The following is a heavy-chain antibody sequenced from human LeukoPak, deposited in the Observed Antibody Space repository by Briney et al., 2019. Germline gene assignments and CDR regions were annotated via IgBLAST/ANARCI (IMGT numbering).Heavy chain of an antibody. CDR2: INAGNGNT. Sequence: ASVKVSRKASGYTFTSYAMHWVRQAPGQGLEWMGWINAGNGNTKYSQKFQGRVTITRDTSASTAYMELSSLRSEDTAVYYCARDYYGGKPYNWFDPWGQGTLVTVSS. J-gene: IGHJ5*02. V-gene: IGHV1-3*01. D-gene: IGHD3-10*01. CDR1: GYTFTSYA. CDR3: ARDYYGGKPYNWFDP.